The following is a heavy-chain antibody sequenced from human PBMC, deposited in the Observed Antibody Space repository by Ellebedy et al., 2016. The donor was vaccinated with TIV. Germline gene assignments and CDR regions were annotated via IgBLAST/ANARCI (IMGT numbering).Heavy chain of an antibody. Sequence: PGGSLRLSCAASGLTVSTNYMAWVRQAPGGGLDWVSIIYPNGNTYDAESVKGRFILSRDNSKNTVYLQMNSLTAEDTAIYYCARGGTETSWNWFGPWGQGTLVTVSS. J-gene: IGHJ5*02. CDR3: ARGGTETSWNWFGP. V-gene: IGHV3-66*01. CDR1: GLTVSTNY. CDR2: IYPNGNT.